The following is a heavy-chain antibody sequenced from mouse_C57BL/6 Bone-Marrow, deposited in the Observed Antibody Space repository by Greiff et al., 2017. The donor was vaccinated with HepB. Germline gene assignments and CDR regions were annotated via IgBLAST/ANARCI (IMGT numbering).Heavy chain of an antibody. D-gene: IGHD1-1*01. CDR2: ISNGGGST. V-gene: IGHV5-12*01. CDR3: AREDGSSYERFAY. Sequence: EVQLVESGGGLVQPGGSLKLSCAASGFTFSDYYMYWVRQTPEKRLEWVAYISNGGGSTYYPDTVKGRFTISRDNAKNTLYLQMSRLKSEDTAMYYCAREDGSSYERFAYWGQGTLVTVSA. CDR1: GFTFSDYY. J-gene: IGHJ3*01.